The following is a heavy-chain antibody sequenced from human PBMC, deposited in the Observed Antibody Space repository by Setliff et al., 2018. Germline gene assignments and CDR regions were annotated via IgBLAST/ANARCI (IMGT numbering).Heavy chain of an antibody. CDR3: AKNFAPGNAVYDS. V-gene: IGHV3-23*01. CDR2: ISGDGHYI. J-gene: IGHJ4*02. Sequence: QTGGSLRLSCAASGFIFSDYAMTWVRHAPGKKLEWVSAISGDGHYIYYTDSVKGRFTISRDNSRNTLYLQMNSLRAGDTAIYYCAKNFAPGNAVYDSWGQGILVTVSS. D-gene: IGHD3-16*01. CDR1: GFIFSDYA.